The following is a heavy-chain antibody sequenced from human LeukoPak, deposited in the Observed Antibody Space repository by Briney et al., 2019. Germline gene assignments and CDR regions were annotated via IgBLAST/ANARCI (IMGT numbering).Heavy chain of an antibody. CDR3: ARADSSIAARLSRSSIFNYYYYMDV. J-gene: IGHJ6*03. CDR2: IKQDGSEK. CDR1: GFTFSSYW. Sequence: GGSLRLSCAASGFTFSSYWMSWVRQAPGKGLEWVANIKQDGSEKNYVDSVKGRFTISRDNAKELLYLQMNSLRAEDTAVYYCARADSSIAARLSRSSIFNYYYYMDVWGKGTTVTVSS. V-gene: IGHV3-7*01. D-gene: IGHD6-6*01.